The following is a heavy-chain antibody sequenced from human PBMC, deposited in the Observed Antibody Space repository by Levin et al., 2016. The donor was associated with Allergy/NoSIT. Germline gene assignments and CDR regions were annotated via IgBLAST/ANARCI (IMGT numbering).Heavy chain of an antibody. CDR3: ARGGITIFGVVNPLFDY. CDR2: IYYSGST. CDR1: GGSISSYY. V-gene: IGHV4-59*01. Sequence: SETLSLTCTVSGGSISSYYWSWIRQPPGKGLEWIGYIYYSGSTNYNPSLKSRVTISVDTSKNQFSLKLSSVTAADTAVYYCARGGITIFGVVNPLFDYWGQGTLVTVSS. J-gene: IGHJ4*02. D-gene: IGHD3-3*01.